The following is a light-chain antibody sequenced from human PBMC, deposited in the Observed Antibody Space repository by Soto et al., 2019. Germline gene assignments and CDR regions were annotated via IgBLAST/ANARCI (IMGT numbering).Light chain of an antibody. CDR1: QSLLHSNGYNY. V-gene: IGKV2-28*01. CDR2: LGS. J-gene: IGKJ5*01. CDR3: MQALQTPVT. Sequence: DIVMTQSPLSLPVTPGEPASISCRSSQSLLHSNGYNYLDWYLQKPGQSPQPLIYLGSNRASGVPDRFSGSGSGTDFTLKISRVEAEDVGVYYCMQALQTPVTFGQGTRLEMK.